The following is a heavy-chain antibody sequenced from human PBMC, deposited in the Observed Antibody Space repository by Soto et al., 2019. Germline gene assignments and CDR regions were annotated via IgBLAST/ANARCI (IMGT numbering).Heavy chain of an antibody. V-gene: IGHV3-7*01. D-gene: IGHD5-12*01. CDR1: GFTFSSYW. CDR3: ATYYSGYDYFYYYYYYMDV. Sequence: GGSLRLSCAASGFTFSSYWMSWVRQAPGKGLEWVANIKQDGSKKYYVDSVKGRFTISRDNAKNSLYLQMNSLRAEDTAVYYCATYYSGYDYFYYYYYYMDVWGKGTTVTVSS. J-gene: IGHJ6*03. CDR2: IKQDGSKK.